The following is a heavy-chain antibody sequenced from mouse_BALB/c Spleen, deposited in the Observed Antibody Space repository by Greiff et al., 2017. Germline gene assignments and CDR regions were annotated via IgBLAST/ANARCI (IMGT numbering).Heavy chain of an antibody. CDR3: TNANY. V-gene: IGHV1-69*02. CDR2: IYPSDSYT. J-gene: IGHJ2*01. Sequence: QVQLQQPGAELVRPGASVKLSCKASGYTFTSYWINWVKQRPGQGLEWIGNIYPSDSYTNYNQKFKDKATLTVDKSSSTAYMQLSSPTSEDSAVYYCTNANYWGQGTTLTVSS. CDR1: GYTFTSYW.